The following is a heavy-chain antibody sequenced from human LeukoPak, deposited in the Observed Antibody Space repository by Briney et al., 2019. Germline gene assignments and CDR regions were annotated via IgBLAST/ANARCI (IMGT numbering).Heavy chain of an antibody. J-gene: IGHJ4*02. Sequence: SQTLSLTCTVSGGSINSGGYYWSWIRQHPGKGLEWIGYIFYSGSTYYNPSLKSRLTISVDTSKNQFSLKLSSVTAADTAVYYCARGITRGQWLVLVYFDYWGQGTLVTVSS. CDR1: GGSINSGGYY. CDR3: ARGITRGQWLVLVYFDY. CDR2: IFYSGST. D-gene: IGHD6-19*01. V-gene: IGHV4-31*03.